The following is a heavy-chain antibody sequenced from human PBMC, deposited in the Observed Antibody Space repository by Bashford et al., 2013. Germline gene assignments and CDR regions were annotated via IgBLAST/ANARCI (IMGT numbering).Heavy chain of an antibody. D-gene: IGHD3-16*01. CDR2: ISWNSGTS. Sequence: SLRLSCTASGFTFDDYAMHWVRQPPGKGLEWVSSISWNSGTSSYADSVKGRFTISRDNGQNSLFLQMNSLRGDDTALYYCAKDIMSPLPDYYGLDVWGQGTTVTVSS. J-gene: IGHJ6*02. CDR1: GFTFDDYA. V-gene: IGHV3-9*01. CDR3: AKDIMSPLPDYYGLDV.